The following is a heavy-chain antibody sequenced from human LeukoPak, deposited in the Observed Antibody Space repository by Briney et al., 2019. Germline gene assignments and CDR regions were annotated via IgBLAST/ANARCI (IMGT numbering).Heavy chain of an antibody. CDR3: ANKAVLTGYDAFDI. CDR2: ISGSGGST. CDR1: GLSISDYG. D-gene: IGHD3-9*01. J-gene: IGHJ3*02. Sequence: GGSLRLSCAASGLSISDYGMSWVRQAPGKGLEWVSAISGSGGSTYYADSVKGRFTISRDNSKNTLYLQMNSLRAEDTAVYYCANKAVLTGYDAFDIWGQGTMVTVSS. V-gene: IGHV3-23*01.